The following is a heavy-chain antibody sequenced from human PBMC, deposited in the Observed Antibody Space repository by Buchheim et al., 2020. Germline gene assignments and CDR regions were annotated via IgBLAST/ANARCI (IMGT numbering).Heavy chain of an antibody. V-gene: IGHV4-30-2*01. Sequence: QLQLQESGSGLVKPSQTLSLTCAVSGGSISSGGYSWSWIRQPPGKGLEWIGYIYHSGSTYYNPSLKSRVTISVDRSKNQFSLKLSSVTAADTAVYYCARVEHYYDSSGSYAASWYFDLWGRGTL. D-gene: IGHD3-22*01. CDR1: GGSISSGGYS. CDR3: ARVEHYYDSSGSYAASWYFDL. CDR2: IYHSGST. J-gene: IGHJ2*01.